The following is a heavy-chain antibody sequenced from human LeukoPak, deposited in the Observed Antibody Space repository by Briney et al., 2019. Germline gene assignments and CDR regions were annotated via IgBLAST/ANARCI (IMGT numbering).Heavy chain of an antibody. CDR2: ISPSGGIT. V-gene: IGHV3-23*01. D-gene: IGHD4-11*01. Sequence: QSGGSLRLSCGASGFTFSSHGMNWVRQAPGKGLEWVSGISPSGGITYYTDSVKGRFTISRDNSKNTVSLQMNSLRGEDTAVYYCAKEHYTVPTDYWGQGTLVTVSS. CDR1: GFTFSSHG. J-gene: IGHJ4*02. CDR3: AKEHYTVPTDY.